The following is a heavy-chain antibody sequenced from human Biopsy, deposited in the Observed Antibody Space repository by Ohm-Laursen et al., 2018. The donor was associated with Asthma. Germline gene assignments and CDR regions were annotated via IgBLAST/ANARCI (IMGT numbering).Heavy chain of an antibody. J-gene: IGHJ4*02. V-gene: IGHV1-24*01. D-gene: IGHD4-17*01. CDR1: GYSLTDLS. Sequence: GASVNVACKIRGYSLTDLSMHWGRQAPGQGIEWMGGHDHEEGGTVNARRFQGRVTMTEDTSTDTAYMELSSLSSDDTAVYYCASDFPKDYVRYNFQFWGQGTLVTVSS. CDR3: ASDFPKDYVRYNFQF. CDR2: HDHEEGGT.